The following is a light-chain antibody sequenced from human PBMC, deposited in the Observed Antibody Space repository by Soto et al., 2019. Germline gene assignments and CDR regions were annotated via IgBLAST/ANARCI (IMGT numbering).Light chain of an antibody. CDR1: QGITND. CDR2: AAS. Sequence: IQMTQSPSSLSTSVGDRVTITCRASQGITNDLAWYQQKPGKAPKLLIYAASSLEIGVPSRFSGSGSGTEFTLTISSLQPDDFATYYCQHYNSYSEAFGQGTKVDIK. V-gene: IGKV1-17*01. J-gene: IGKJ1*01. CDR3: QHYNSYSEA.